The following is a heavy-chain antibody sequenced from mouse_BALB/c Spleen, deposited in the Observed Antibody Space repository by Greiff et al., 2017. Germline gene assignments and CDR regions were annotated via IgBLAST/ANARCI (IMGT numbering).Heavy chain of an antibody. V-gene: IGHV5-12-1*01. Sequence: EVKVVESGGGLVKPGGSLKLSCAASGFAFSSYDMSWVRQTPEKRLEWVAYISSGGGSTYYPDTVKGRFTISRDNAKNTLYLQMSSLKSEDTAMYYCARHGYYGSGSFDYWGQGTTLTVSS. CDR3: ARHGYYGSGSFDY. CDR1: GFAFSSYD. D-gene: IGHD1-1*01. CDR2: ISSGGGST. J-gene: IGHJ2*01.